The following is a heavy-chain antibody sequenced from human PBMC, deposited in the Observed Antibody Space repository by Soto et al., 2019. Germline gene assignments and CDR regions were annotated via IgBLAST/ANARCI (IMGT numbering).Heavy chain of an antibody. CDR2: ISYDATNK. CDR1: GITFRSHA. D-gene: IGHD3-10*01. Sequence: QAQLVESGGGVVQPGRSLRLSCEASGITFRSHAMHWVRQTPGKGLEWVAVISYDATNKYYADSVKGRFTISRDNSENMLCLQMNSLRAEDTAAYYCVKLVELRDSFDIWGQGTVFTVSS. CDR3: VKLVELRDSFDI. J-gene: IGHJ3*02. V-gene: IGHV3-30*18.